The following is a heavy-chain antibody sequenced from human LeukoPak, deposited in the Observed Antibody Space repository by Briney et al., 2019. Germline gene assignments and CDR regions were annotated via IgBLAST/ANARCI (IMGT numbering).Heavy chain of an antibody. V-gene: IGHV1-18*01. CDR3: ARGQPRLVEVGKAHWFDP. CDR2: ISGFNGYT. Sequence: GASLKVSCMTSGYTFSNYGVAWVRQAPGQGLEWLGWISGFNGYTNYIESLQGRVTMTADTATSTVFLELRSLTFDDTAVYYCARGQPRLVEVGKAHWFDPWGQGTLVTVSS. D-gene: IGHD3-10*01. J-gene: IGHJ5*02. CDR1: GYTFSNYG.